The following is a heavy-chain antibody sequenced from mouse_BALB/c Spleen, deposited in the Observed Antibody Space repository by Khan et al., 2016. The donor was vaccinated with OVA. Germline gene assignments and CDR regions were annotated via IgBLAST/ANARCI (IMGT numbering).Heavy chain of an antibody. J-gene: IGHJ3*01. CDR2: ISSGGDYT. D-gene: IGHD4-1*01. CDR1: GFTFSSYS. CDR3: ASHLTGSFAY. V-gene: IGHV5-6*01. Sequence: EVMLVESGGDLVKPGGSLKLSCAASGFTFSSYSMSWVRQTPDKRLEWVATISSGGDYTYYTDSVTGRFTISRDNAKNTLYLQMSSLKSEDTAMYYCASHLTGSFAYWGQGTLVTVSA.